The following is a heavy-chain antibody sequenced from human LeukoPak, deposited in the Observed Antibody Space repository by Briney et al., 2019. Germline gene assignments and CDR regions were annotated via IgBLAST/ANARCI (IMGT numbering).Heavy chain of an antibody. Sequence: PSETLSLTCTVSGGSISSYYWSWIRQPAGKGLESIGHISTSGSTNYNPSLKSRVTISVDTSKNQFSLKLSSVTAADTAVYYCARDDWNELDAFDIWGQGTMVTVSS. V-gene: IGHV4-4*07. J-gene: IGHJ3*02. CDR3: ARDDWNELDAFDI. CDR2: ISTSGST. D-gene: IGHD1-1*01. CDR1: GGSISSYY.